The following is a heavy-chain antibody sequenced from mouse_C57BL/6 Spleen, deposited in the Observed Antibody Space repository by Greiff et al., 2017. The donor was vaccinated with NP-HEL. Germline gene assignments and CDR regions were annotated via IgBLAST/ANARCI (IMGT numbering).Heavy chain of an antibody. D-gene: IGHD2-4*01. CDR1: GYAFTNYL. CDR2: INPGSGGT. CDR3: AREEDYLYYFDY. V-gene: IGHV1-54*01. J-gene: IGHJ2*01. Sequence: QVQLQQSGAELVRPGTSVKVSCKASGYAFTNYLIEWVKQRPGQGLEWIGVINPGSGGTNYNEKFKGKATLTADKSSSTAYMQLSSLTSEDSAVYFSAREEDYLYYFDYWGQGTTLTVSS.